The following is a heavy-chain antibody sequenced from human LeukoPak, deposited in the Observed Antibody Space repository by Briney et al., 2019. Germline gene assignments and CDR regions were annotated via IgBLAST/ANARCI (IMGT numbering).Heavy chain of an antibody. J-gene: IGHJ6*03. D-gene: IGHD6-13*01. CDR2: INPNSGGT. CDR1: GYTFTGYY. CDR3: ARAGSSWYNVRIDYYYYYYMDV. Sequence: GASVKVSCKASGYTFTGYYMHWVRQAPGQGLEWMGWINPNSGGTNYAQKFQGRVTMTRDTSISTAYMELSRLRSDDTAVYYCARAGSSWYNVRIDYYYYYYMDVWGKGTTVTVSS. V-gene: IGHV1-2*02.